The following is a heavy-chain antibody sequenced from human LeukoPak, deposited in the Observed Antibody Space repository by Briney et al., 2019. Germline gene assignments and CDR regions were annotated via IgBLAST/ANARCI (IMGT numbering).Heavy chain of an antibody. Sequence: SETLSLTCTVSGGSISSSSYYWGWIRQPPGKGLEWIGSSYYSGSTYYNPSLKSRVTISVDTSKSQCSLKLSSVTAADTAVYYCARQTGTGVDYWGQGTLVTVSS. CDR2: SYYSGST. D-gene: IGHD1-1*01. CDR3: ARQTGTGVDY. J-gene: IGHJ4*02. CDR1: GGSISSSSYY. V-gene: IGHV4-39*01.